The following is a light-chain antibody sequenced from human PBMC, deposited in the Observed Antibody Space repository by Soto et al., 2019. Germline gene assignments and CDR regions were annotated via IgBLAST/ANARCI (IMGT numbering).Light chain of an antibody. CDR1: SSDVGGYIY. J-gene: IGLJ1*01. Sequence: QSVLSQPASVSWSPGHAITISCTGTSSDVGGYIYVSWYQQHPGKAPKLMIYEVSNRPSGVSNRFSGSKSGNTASLTISGLQAEDEADYYCSSYSRSSFYVFGTGTKVTVL. CDR2: EVS. CDR3: SSYSRSSFYV. V-gene: IGLV2-14*01.